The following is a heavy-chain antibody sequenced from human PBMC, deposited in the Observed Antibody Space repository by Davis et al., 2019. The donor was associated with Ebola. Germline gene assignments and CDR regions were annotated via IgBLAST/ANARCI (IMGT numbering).Heavy chain of an antibody. D-gene: IGHD3-3*01. V-gene: IGHV3-21*01. CDR3: ARDFYDFWSGYQGGFYYYYMDV. CDR2: ISSSSSYI. CDR1: GFTFSSYS. J-gene: IGHJ6*03. Sequence: PGGSLRLSCAASGFTFSSYSMNWVRQAPGKGLEWVSSISSSSSYIYYADSVKGRFTISRDNAKNSLYLQMNSLRAEDTAVYYCARDFYDFWSGYQGGFYYYYMDVWGKGTTVTVPS.